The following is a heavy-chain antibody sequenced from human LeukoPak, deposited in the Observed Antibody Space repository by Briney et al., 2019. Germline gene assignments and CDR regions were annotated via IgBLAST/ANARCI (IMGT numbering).Heavy chain of an antibody. CDR3: ARRSSYGHDYYMDV. V-gene: IGHV4-59*11. CDR2: IYYSGST. J-gene: IGHJ6*03. D-gene: IGHD5-18*01. CDR1: GGSISSHY. Sequence: SETLSLTCTVSGGSISSHYWSWIRQPPGKGLEWIGYIYYSGSTNYNPSLKSRVTISVDTSKNQFSLKLSSVTAADTAVYYCARRSSYGHDYYMDVWGKGTTVTVSS.